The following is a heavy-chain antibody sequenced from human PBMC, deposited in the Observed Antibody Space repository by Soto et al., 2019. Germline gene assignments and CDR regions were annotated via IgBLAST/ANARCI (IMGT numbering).Heavy chain of an antibody. D-gene: IGHD5-18*01. CDR1: GFSLSTSGVG. J-gene: IGHJ4*02. CDR2: IYWDDDK. CDR3: VQRRHRAAMVDY. V-gene: IGHV2-5*02. Sequence: QITLKESGPTLVKPTQTLTLTCTFSGFSLSTSGVGVGWIRQPPGKALEWLALIYWDDDKRYSPSLKSRLTITKDTSKNQVVLTMTNMDPVDTATYYCVQRRHRAAMVDYWGQGTLVTVSS.